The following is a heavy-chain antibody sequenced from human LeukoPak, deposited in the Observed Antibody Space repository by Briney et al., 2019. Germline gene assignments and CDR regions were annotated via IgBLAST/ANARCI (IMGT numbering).Heavy chain of an antibody. V-gene: IGHV3-23*01. CDR2: ISGSGGST. CDR1: GFTFGRYS. CDR3: AKDTSGSYYQYYFDY. Sequence: GGSLRLTCAASGFTFGRYSMNWVRQAPGKGLEWVSVISGSGGSTYYTDSVKGRFTISRDNSKNTLYLQMNSLRAEDTAVYYCAKDTSGSYYQYYFDYWGQGTLVTVSS. J-gene: IGHJ4*02. D-gene: IGHD1-26*01.